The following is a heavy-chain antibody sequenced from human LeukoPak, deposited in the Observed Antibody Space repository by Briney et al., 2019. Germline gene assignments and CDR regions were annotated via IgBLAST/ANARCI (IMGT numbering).Heavy chain of an antibody. D-gene: IGHD2-15*01. Sequence: SQTLSLTCTVSGGSISSGTYYWNWLRQPAGTGLEWLGRVYTSGSTNYNPSLKSRVTISVDTSKNQFSLRLSSVTAADTALYYCARSSCPGGSCYDNRGYFDYWGQGTLVTVSS. J-gene: IGHJ4*02. CDR1: GGSISSGTYY. V-gene: IGHV4-61*02. CDR2: VYTSGST. CDR3: ARSSCPGGSCYDNRGYFDY.